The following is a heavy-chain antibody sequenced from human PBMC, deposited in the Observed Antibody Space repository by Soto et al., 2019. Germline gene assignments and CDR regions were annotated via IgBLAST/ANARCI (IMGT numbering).Heavy chain of an antibody. J-gene: IGHJ5*02. CDR3: ATRITVFGLLIPPFDP. CDR1: GGSVNGYY. D-gene: IGHD3-3*01. V-gene: IGHV4-34*01. Sequence: PSETLSLTCAVYGGSVNGYYWNWIRQPPGKGLEWIGEINHTGGTHYNPSLKSRVTMSVDTSKNQFSLRLSSVTAADTVLFYCATRITVFGLLIPPFDPWGQGTQVTVSS. CDR2: INHTGGT.